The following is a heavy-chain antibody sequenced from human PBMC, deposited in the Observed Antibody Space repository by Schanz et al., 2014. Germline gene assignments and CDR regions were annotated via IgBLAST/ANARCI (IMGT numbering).Heavy chain of an antibody. J-gene: IGHJ4*02. V-gene: IGHV1-8*01. CDR1: GYTFTTYD. CDR3: ARAAGPVDY. CDR2: MNPNSDDT. D-gene: IGHD6-13*01. Sequence: QVQLVQSGAEVQKPGASVKVSCKASGYTFTTYDINWVRQATGQGLEWMGWMNPNSDDTGYAQKFQGRVTMTRNTSISTACMELNSLTSEDTAVYYCARAAGPVDYWGQGTLVTVSS.